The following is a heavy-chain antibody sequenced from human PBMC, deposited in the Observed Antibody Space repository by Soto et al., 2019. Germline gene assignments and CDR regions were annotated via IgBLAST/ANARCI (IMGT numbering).Heavy chain of an antibody. CDR1: GFTFSSYV. Sequence: GGSLRLSCAASGFTFSSYVMSWVRQAPGKGLEWVSAIGGSDGSTYYADSVKGRFTISRDNSKNTLYLQMNSLRAEDTAVYYCAKDSSVVVVSVYYYYMDVWGKGTTVTVSS. D-gene: IGHD2-15*01. V-gene: IGHV3-23*01. CDR2: IGGSDGST. CDR3: AKDSSVVVVSVYYYYMDV. J-gene: IGHJ6*03.